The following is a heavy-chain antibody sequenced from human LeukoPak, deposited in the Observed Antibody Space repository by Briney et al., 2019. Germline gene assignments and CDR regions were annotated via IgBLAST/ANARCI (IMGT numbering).Heavy chain of an antibody. J-gene: IGHJ4*02. CDR3: ARERGDYGDYYGY. V-gene: IGHV4-30-2*01. Sequence: PSETLSLTCTVSGGSISSGGYYWSWIRQPPGKGLEWIGYIYHSGSTYYNPSLKSRVTISVDRSKNQFSLKLSSVTAADTAVHYCARERGDYGDYYGYWGQGTLVTVSS. CDR2: IYHSGST. CDR1: GGSISSGGYY. D-gene: IGHD4-17*01.